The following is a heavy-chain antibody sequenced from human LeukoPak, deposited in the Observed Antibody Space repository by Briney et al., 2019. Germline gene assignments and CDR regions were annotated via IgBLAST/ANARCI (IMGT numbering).Heavy chain of an antibody. CDR2: ISGSGGST. Sequence: GGSLRLSCAASGFTFSSYAMSWVRQAPGKGLEWVSAISGSGGSTYYADSVKCRFTISRDNSKNTLYLQMNSLRAEDTAVYYCAKEVYYYGSGSFYNAIDYWGQGTLVTVSS. CDR1: GFTFSSYA. J-gene: IGHJ4*02. D-gene: IGHD3-10*01. CDR3: AKEVYYYGSGSFYNAIDY. V-gene: IGHV3-23*01.